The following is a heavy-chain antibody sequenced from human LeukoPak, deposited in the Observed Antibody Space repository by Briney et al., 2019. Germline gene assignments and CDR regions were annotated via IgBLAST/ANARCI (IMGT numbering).Heavy chain of an antibody. CDR1: GYTFTSYD. D-gene: IGHD6-13*01. CDR3: ARVPQGESSSWHEYYYYYGMDV. CDR2: MNPNSGNT. V-gene: IGHV1-8*01. Sequence: GASVKVSCKASGYTFTSYDINWVRQATGQGLEWMGWMNPNSGNTGYAQKFQGRVTMTRNTSISTAYMELSSLRSEDTAVYYCARVPQGESSSWHEYYYYYGMDVWAKGPRSPSP. J-gene: IGHJ6*02.